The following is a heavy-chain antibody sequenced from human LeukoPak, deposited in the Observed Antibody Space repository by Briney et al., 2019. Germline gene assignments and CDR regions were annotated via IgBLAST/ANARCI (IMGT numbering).Heavy chain of an antibody. CDR3: AKRGVVIRVILVGFHKEAYYFDS. CDR1: GITLSNYG. CDR2: ISDSGGST. V-gene: IGHV3-23*01. Sequence: GGSLRLSCAISGITLSNYGMSWARQAPGKGLEWVAGISDSGGSTNYADSVKGRFTISRDNPKNTLYLQMNSLRAEDTAVYFCAKRGVVIRVILVGFHKEAYYFDSWGQGALVTVSS. J-gene: IGHJ4*02. D-gene: IGHD3-22*01.